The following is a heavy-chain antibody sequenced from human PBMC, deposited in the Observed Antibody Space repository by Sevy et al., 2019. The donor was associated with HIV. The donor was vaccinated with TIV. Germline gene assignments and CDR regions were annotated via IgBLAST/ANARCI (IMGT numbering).Heavy chain of an antibody. V-gene: IGHV4-59*01. D-gene: IGHD3-10*01. J-gene: IGHJ6*02. CDR3: ARAHGITIVRAGVPRYYYYGMDV. CDR1: GGSISSYY. CDR2: IYYSGST. Sequence: SETLSLTCTVSGGSISSYYWSWIRQPPGKGLEWIGYIYYSGSTNYNPSLKSRVTISVDTSKNQFSLKLSSVTAADTAVYYCARAHGITIVRAGVPRYYYYGMDVWGQGTTVTVSS.